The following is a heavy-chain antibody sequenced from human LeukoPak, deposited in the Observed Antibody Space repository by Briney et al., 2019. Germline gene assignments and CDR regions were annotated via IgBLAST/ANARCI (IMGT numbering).Heavy chain of an antibody. CDR3: ASIPTGYCSSTSCMFDY. D-gene: IGHD2-2*01. J-gene: IGHJ4*02. V-gene: IGHV1-18*01. CDR2: ISAYNGNT. CDR1: GYTFTSYG. Sequence: ASVKVSCKASGYTFTSYGISWVRQAPGQGLEWMGWISAYNGNTNYAQKLQGRVTITADESTSTAYMELSSLRSEDTAVYYCASIPTGYCSSTSCMFDYWGQGTLVTVSS.